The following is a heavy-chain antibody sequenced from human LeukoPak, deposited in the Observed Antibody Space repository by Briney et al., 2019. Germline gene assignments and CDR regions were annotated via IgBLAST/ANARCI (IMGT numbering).Heavy chain of an antibody. CDR2: IKLDGSEK. J-gene: IGHJ4*02. CDR3: ARDQYDTWSRRGNFDS. D-gene: IGHD3-3*01. CDR1: GFAFSSYA. Sequence: PGGSLRLPCAASGFAFSSYAMNWVRQAPGKGLEWVANIKLDGSEKNYVDSVKGRFTISRDNTKNSLYLQMNSLRAEDTAVFYCARDQYDTWSRRGNFDSWGQGTLVIVSS. V-gene: IGHV3-7*03.